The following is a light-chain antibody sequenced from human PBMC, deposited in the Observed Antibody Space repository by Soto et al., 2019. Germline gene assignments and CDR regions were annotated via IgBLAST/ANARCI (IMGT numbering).Light chain of an antibody. Sequence: DIQMTQSPSSLSASVGDRVTITCRSSQSISSHLNWYQQKPGKAPKALIHAASSLQSGVPSRFSGSGSGTDFTLIISSLQPEDFATYYCQQTYRSPPTFGQGTKVEIK. V-gene: IGKV1-39*01. J-gene: IGKJ2*01. CDR3: QQTYRSPPT. CDR2: AAS. CDR1: QSISSH.